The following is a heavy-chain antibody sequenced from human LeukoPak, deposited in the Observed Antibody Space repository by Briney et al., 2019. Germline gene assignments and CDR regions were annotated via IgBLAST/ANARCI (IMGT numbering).Heavy chain of an antibody. D-gene: IGHD2-2*02. CDR2: ISSSSSYI. CDR1: GFTFSSYS. CDR3: ARVRYCSSTSCYTDAFDI. V-gene: IGHV3-21*01. Sequence: PGGSLRLSCAASGFTFSSYSMNWVRQAPGKGLEWVSSISSSSSYIYYADSVKGRFTISRDNAKNSLYLQMNSLRAEGTAVYYCARVRYCSSTSCYTDAFDIWGRGTMVTVSS. J-gene: IGHJ3*02.